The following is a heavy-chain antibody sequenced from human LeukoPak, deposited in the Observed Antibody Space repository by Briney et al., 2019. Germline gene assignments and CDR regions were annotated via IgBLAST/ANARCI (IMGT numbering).Heavy chain of an antibody. J-gene: IGHJ3*02. CDR1: GYTFTSYY. V-gene: IGHV1-46*01. D-gene: IGHD2-2*01. CDR2: INPSGGST. Sequence: ASVKVSCKASGYTFTSYYMHWVRQAPGQGLEWMGIINPSGGSTSYAQKFQGRVTMTRDMSTSTVYMELSSLRSEDMAVYYCARVTRYDDAFDIWGQGTMVTVSS. CDR3: ARVTRYDDAFDI.